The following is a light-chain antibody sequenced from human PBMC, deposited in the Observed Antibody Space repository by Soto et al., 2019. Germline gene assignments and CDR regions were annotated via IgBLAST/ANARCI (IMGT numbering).Light chain of an antibody. Sequence: EVVMTQSPLYLPVTLGQPASISCWSSQGLVYRDGNTYLNWFQQRPGQSPRRLLYKVSFRDSGVPDRFSVRGSGSDFTLTISRVDAEDVGVYYCMHASHWPPYTFGQGTKLEIK. J-gene: IGKJ2*01. CDR2: KVS. CDR3: MHASHWPPYT. V-gene: IGKV2-30*01. CDR1: QGLVYRDGNTY.